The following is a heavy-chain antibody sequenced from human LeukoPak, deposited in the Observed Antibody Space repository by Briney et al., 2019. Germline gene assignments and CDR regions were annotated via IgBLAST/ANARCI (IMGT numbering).Heavy chain of an antibody. CDR3: AREYSSSPNWFDP. V-gene: IGHV4-38-2*02. CDR1: GYSISSGYY. Sequence: PSETLSLTCTVSGYSISSGYYWGWIRQPPGKGLEWIGSIYHSGSTYYNPSLKSRVTISVDTSKNQFSLKLSSVTAADTAVYYCAREYSSSPNWFDPWGQGTLVTVSS. D-gene: IGHD6-13*01. J-gene: IGHJ5*02. CDR2: IYHSGST.